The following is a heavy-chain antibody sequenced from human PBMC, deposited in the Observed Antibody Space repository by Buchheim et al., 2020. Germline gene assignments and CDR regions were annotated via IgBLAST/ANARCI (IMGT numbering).Heavy chain of an antibody. D-gene: IGHD6-6*01. CDR3: AGYISSSDYFDY. CDR1: GGSVSSASYY. J-gene: IGHJ4*02. CDR2: IYYSGSS. V-gene: IGHV4-61*01. Sequence: QVQLQESGPGLVKPSETVSLTCTVSGGSVSSASYYWSWIRQPPGKGLVWIGYIYYSGSSNYNSSLKSRLTISVDTSKNQFSLKLSSATAADTAVYYCAGYISSSDYFDYWGQGTL.